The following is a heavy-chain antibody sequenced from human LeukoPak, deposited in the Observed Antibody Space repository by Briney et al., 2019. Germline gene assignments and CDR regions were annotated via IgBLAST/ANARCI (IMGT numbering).Heavy chain of an antibody. Sequence: SETLSLTCAVYGGSFSGYYWSWIRQPPGKGLEWIGEINHSGSTNYNPSLKSRVTISVDTSKNQFSLKLSSVTAADTAVYYCARAAFTQPTRQIDYWGQGTLVTVSS. CDR1: GGSFSGYY. J-gene: IGHJ4*02. D-gene: IGHD1-14*01. CDR2: INHSGST. V-gene: IGHV4-34*01. CDR3: ARAAFTQPTRQIDY.